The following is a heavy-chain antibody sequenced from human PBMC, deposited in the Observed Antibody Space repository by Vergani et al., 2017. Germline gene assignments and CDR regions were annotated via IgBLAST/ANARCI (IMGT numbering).Heavy chain of an antibody. CDR2: ICWNSGAV. CDR1: GITFWKFG. CDR3: TKGSVYYHDSAGHGYDPYTGFDL. D-gene: IGHD5-12*01. V-gene: IGHV3-9*01. J-gene: IGHJ3*01. Sequence: EVDLVESGGGLAQPGGSLRLSCEASGITFWKFGMHLVRQGPGKGLEWVSGICWNSGAVDYADSVRCRFTISRDNAKNSLFLEMNSLRFEDTAVYFCTKGSVYYHDSAGHGYDPYTGFDLWGQGTLVTVSS.